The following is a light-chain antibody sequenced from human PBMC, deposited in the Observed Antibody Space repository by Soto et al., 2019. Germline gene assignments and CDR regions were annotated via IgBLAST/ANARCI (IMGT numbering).Light chain of an antibody. V-gene: IGKV4-1*01. CDR3: QQYYSTPLT. Sequence: IVMTQSAEYWAVWVRDRAISNAKCRERVLYRSYNKNYLAWYQQKPGQPPKLLIYWASTRESGVPDRFSGSGSGTDFTLTISSLQAEDVAVYYCQQYYSTPLTFGGGSKVDIK. CDR2: WAS. J-gene: IGKJ4*01. CDR1: ERVLYRSYNKNY.